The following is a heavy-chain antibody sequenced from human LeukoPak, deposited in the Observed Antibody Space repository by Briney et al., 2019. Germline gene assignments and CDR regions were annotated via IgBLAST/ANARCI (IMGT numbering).Heavy chain of an antibody. V-gene: IGHV3-23*01. D-gene: IGHD2-2*01. CDR1: GFTFSSYA. CDR3: AKDVGRCSSTSCYDEDDY. CDR2: ISGSGGST. J-gene: IGHJ4*02. Sequence: GGSLRLSCAASGFTFSSYAMSWVRQAPGKGLEWVSAISGSGGSTYYADSVKGRFTISRDNSKNTLYLQMNSLRAEDTAVYYCAKDVGRCSSTSCYDEDDYWGQGTLVTVSS.